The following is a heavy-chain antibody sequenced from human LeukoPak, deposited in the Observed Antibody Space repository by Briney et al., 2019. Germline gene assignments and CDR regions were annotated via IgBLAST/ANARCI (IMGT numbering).Heavy chain of an antibody. CDR3: AKDKGPGVGGGYCSGGSCLDAGYFQH. V-gene: IGHV3-9*01. CDR2: ISWNSGSI. D-gene: IGHD2-15*01. Sequence: PGGSLRLSCAASEFTFDDYAMHWVRQAPGKGLEWVSGISWNSGSIGYADSVKGRFTISRDNAKNSLYLQMNSLRAEDTALYYCAKDKGPGVGGGYCSGGSCLDAGYFQHWGQGTLVTVSS. CDR1: EFTFDDYA. J-gene: IGHJ1*01.